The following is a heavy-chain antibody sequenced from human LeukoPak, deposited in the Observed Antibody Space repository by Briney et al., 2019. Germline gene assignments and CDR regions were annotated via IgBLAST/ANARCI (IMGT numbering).Heavy chain of an antibody. D-gene: IGHD4-17*01. CDR3: ARQTVTDDAFDI. J-gene: IGHJ3*02. V-gene: IGHV3-13*01. CDR2: IGTAGDT. CDR1: GFTFSSYD. Sequence: PGGSLRLSCAASGFTFSSYDMHWVRQATGKGLEWVSAIGTAGDTYYPGSVKGRFTISRENAKNSLYLQMNSLRAGDTAVYYCARQTVTDDAFDIWGQGTMVTVSS.